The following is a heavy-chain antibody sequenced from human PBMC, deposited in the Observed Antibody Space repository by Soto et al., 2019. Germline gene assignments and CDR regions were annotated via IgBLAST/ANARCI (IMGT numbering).Heavy chain of an antibody. J-gene: IGHJ6*02. Sequence: SETLSLTCAVYGGSFSGYYWSWIRQPPGKGLEWIGEINHSGSTNYNPSLKSRVTISVDTSKNQFSLKLSSVTAADTAVYYCARSMVRGVILEHYYYSGMDVWGQGTTLTVSS. CDR3: ARSMVRGVILEHYYYSGMDV. CDR1: GGSFSGYY. CDR2: INHSGST. V-gene: IGHV4-34*01. D-gene: IGHD3-10*01.